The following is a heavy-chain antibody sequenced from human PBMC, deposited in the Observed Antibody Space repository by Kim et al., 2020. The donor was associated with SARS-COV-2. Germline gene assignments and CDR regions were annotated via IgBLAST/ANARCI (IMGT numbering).Heavy chain of an antibody. J-gene: IGHJ6*02. CDR3: ARHYSSSWYATQNGMDV. CDR2: IYYSGST. D-gene: IGHD6-13*01. CDR1: GGSISSYY. V-gene: IGHV4-59*01. Sequence: SETLSLTCTVSGGSISSYYWSWIRQPPGKGLEWIGYIYYSGSTNYNPSLKSRVTISVDTSKNQFSLKLSSVTAADTAVYYCARHYSSSWYATQNGMDVWGQGTTVTVSS.